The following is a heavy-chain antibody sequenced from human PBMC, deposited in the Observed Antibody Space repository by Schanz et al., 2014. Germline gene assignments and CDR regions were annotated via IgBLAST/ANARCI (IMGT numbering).Heavy chain of an antibody. CDR2: IWYDGNNK. V-gene: IGHV3-33*01. Sequence: QVQLVESGGGVVQPGRSLRLSCAASGFTFSAYGMHWVRQAPGKGLEWVAVIWYDGNNKYYADSVKGRFTVSRDNYKNTVDLQMDSLRADDTAVYYCARYNSGHSDYWGQGTLVTVSS. CDR3: ARYNSGHSDY. CDR1: GFTFSAYG. J-gene: IGHJ4*02. D-gene: IGHD6-19*01.